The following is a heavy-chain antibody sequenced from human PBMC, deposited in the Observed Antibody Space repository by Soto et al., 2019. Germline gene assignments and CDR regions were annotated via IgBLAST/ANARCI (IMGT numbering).Heavy chain of an antibody. CDR3: ALNYYGLDV. J-gene: IGHJ6*02. V-gene: IGHV3-72*01. Sequence: PGGSLRLSGDASGFRFRDFYMDWVRQTPGKGLEWVGRSRNEASSYTTDYAASVKGRFTISRHDLQNSLFLQMNSLKAEDTAIYYCALNYYGLDVLGQGTTVTVSS. CDR2: SRNEASSYTT. CDR1: GFRFRDFY.